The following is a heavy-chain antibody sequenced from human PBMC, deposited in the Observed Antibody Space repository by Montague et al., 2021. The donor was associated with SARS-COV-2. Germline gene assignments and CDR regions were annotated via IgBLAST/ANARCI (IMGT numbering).Heavy chain of an antibody. V-gene: IGHV3-7*01. CDR1: GFTFSSYW. J-gene: IGHJ4*02. Sequence: SLRLSCAASGFTFSSYWMSWVRQAPGKGLEWVANINQDGSEKYYVDSVKGRFTISRDNAKNSLYLQMNSLRAEDTAVYYCARVASSNWYFDYWGQGTLVTVSS. CDR2: INQDGSEK. D-gene: IGHD6-13*01. CDR3: ARVASSNWYFDY.